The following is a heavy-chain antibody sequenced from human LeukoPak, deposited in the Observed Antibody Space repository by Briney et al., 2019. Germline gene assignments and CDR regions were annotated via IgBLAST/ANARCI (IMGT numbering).Heavy chain of an antibody. D-gene: IGHD3-9*01. CDR3: ARGLTQPTG. V-gene: IGHV3-7*01. CDR1: GFTFTKYW. CDR2: IEQDGSDK. Sequence: PGGSLRLSCAASGFTFTKYWMTWVRQAPGKGLEWVGNIEQDGSDKNYMDSVKGRFTISRDNTKNSVYLQMSSLRAEDTAVYYCARGLTQPTGWGQGTLVTVSS. J-gene: IGHJ4*02.